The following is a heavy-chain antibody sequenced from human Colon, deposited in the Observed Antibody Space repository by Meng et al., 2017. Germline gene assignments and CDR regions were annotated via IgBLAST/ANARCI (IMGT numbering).Heavy chain of an antibody. J-gene: IGHJ4*02. CDR1: GFTFSTYE. CDR2: ISSSGSTT. CDR3: TRRYCSSTSCTNDY. Sequence: GESLKISCAASGFTFSTYEMNWVRQAPGKGLEWVSFISSSGSTTYYADSVKGRFTISRDNAKNSLYLQLNSLRVEDTAVYYCTRRYCSSTSCTNDYWGQGTLVTFSS. V-gene: IGHV3-48*03. D-gene: IGHD2-2*01.